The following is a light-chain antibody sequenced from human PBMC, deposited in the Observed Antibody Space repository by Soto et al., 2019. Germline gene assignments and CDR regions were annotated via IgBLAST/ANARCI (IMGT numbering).Light chain of an antibody. CDR2: DAS. CDR3: QHRNTWPPGAV. CDR1: QNVYSY. Sequence: EIVLTQSPATLSLSRGDRATLSCRASQNVYSYLAWYQQKPGQAPRLLIYDASNRATGIPARFSGSGSGTDFPLTIGSREPEDVGVYYCQHRNTWPPGAVFGGGPRGDIK. V-gene: IGKV3-11*01. J-gene: IGKJ4*01.